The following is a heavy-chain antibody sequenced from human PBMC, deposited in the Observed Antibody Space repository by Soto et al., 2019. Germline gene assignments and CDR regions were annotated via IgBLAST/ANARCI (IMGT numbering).Heavy chain of an antibody. V-gene: IGHV1-69*13. CDR1: GGTFSSYA. J-gene: IGHJ3*02. CDR2: IIPIFGTA. CDR3: ATSRITIFGVAIGSPDAFDI. Sequence: SVKVSCKASGGTFSSYAISWVRQAPGQGLEWMGGIIPIFGTANYAQKFQGRVTITADESTSTAYMELSSLRSEDTAVYYCATSRITIFGVAIGSPDAFDIWGQGTMVTVSS. D-gene: IGHD3-3*01.